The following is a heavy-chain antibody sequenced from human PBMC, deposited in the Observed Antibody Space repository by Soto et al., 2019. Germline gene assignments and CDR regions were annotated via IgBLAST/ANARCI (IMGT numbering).Heavy chain of an antibody. V-gene: IGHV3-23*01. D-gene: IGHD5-18*01. J-gene: IGHJ6*02. Sequence: GGSLRLSCAASGFTFSSYAMSWVRQAPGKGLEWVSAISGSGGSTYYADSVKGRFTMTTDTSTSTAYMELSSLRSEDTAIYYCARVSNTGMVNSLYYGMDVWGQGTTVTVSS. CDR2: ISGSGGST. CDR3: ARVSNTGMVNSLYYGMDV. CDR1: GFTFSSYA.